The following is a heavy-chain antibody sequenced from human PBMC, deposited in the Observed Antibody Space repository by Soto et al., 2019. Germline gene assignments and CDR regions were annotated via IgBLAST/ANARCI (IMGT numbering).Heavy chain of an antibody. CDR1: GGSINNYY. D-gene: IGHD3-9*01. CDR2: VYYSGTT. V-gene: IGHV4-59*08. J-gene: IGHJ3*02. Sequence: PSETLSLTCTVSGGSINNYYWSWIRQSPGKGLEWIGYVYYSGTTNYNPTLKSRITILVDTSENQFSLKLTSVTAADTVVFYCARHTDDILTGNEALDIWGQGTVVTVSS. CDR3: ARHTDDILTGNEALDI.